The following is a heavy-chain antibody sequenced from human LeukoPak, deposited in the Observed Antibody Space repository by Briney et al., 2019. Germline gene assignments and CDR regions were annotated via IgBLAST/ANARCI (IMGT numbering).Heavy chain of an antibody. V-gene: IGHV1-46*01. Sequence: ASVKVSCKASGYTFTSYYMHWVRQAPGQGLEWMGIINPSGGRTSYAQKFQGRVTMTTDMSTSTHYMELSSLRSEDTAVYYCATSPGLTDYYDSSGYYDYWGQGNLVTVSS. CDR2: INPSGGRT. J-gene: IGHJ4*02. CDR1: GYTFTSYY. D-gene: IGHD3-22*01. CDR3: ATSPGLTDYYDSSGYYDY.